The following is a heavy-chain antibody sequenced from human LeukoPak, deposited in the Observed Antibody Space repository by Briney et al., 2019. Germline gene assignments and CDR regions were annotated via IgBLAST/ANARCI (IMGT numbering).Heavy chain of an antibody. D-gene: IGHD1-26*01. Sequence: ASVKVSCKASGYTFTSYDINWVRQATGQGLEWMGWMNPNSGNTGYAQKFQGRVTMTRNTSISTAYMELSGLRSEDTAVYYCARVLPGVGATRGIYYFDYWGQGTLVTVSS. J-gene: IGHJ4*02. CDR2: MNPNSGNT. CDR3: ARVLPGVGATRGIYYFDY. V-gene: IGHV1-8*01. CDR1: GYTFTSYD.